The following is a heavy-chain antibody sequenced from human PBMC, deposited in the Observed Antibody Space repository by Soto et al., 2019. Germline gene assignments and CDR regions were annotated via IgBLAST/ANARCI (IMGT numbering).Heavy chain of an antibody. CDR3: ATNYGSGSTHFDY. CDR2: VIPMLRMS. D-gene: IGHD3-10*01. J-gene: IGHJ4*02. CDR1: GDTFNFYT. V-gene: IGHV1-69*02. Sequence: QVQLVQSGAEVRKTGSSVKVSCTASGDTFNFYTISWVRQAPGQGLEWMGRVIPMLRMSTYAQKFQGRVTISADQSTSTAYMAMSSLRSDDTAVYYCATNYGSGSTHFDYWGQGTLVTVSS.